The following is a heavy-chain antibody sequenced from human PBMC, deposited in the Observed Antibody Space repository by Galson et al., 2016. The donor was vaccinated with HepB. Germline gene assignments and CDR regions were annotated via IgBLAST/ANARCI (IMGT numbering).Heavy chain of an antibody. CDR2: ISTRRTT. Sequence: SLRLSCAASGFAFSNFGLSWVRQAPGKGLEWVASISTRRTTHYSDPVQGRFTISRDNSNNTLYLQMNGLRAEDTAVYYCAKERLVRRIFDHWGQGTLLTVSS. V-gene: IGHV3-23*01. J-gene: IGHJ4*02. CDR1: GFAFSNFG. D-gene: IGHD1-1*01. CDR3: AKERLVRRIFDH.